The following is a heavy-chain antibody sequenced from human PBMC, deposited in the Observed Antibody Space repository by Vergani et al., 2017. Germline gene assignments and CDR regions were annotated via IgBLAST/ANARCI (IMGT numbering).Heavy chain of an antibody. V-gene: IGHV3-11*01. D-gene: IGHD5-24*01. J-gene: IGHJ3*02. CDR2: ISNSGNTI. CDR3: ARDHRDYNNYPGTFDI. Sequence: FSFSDPYMTWIRQAPGKGLEWVSYISNSGNTIEYADSVKGRFSISRDNAKSSLFLQMDSLRAEDTAVYYCARDHRDYNNYPGTFDIWGQGSMVTVSS. CDR1: FSFSDPY.